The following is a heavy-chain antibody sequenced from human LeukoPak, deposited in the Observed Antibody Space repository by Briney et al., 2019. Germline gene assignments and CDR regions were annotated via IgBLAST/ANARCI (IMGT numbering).Heavy chain of an antibody. V-gene: IGHV4-31*03. CDR3: ARGYYSGSSCNWFDR. J-gene: IGHJ5*02. Sequence: KPSETLSLTCTVSGGSISSGGYYWSWIRQHPGTGLERIGYIYYSGSTYYNPSLKSRLTISLDTYKNQFSLKLSSVTAADTAVYYCARGYYSGSSCNWFDRWGQGTLVTVSS. D-gene: IGHD2-15*01. CDR1: GGSISSGGYY. CDR2: IYYSGST.